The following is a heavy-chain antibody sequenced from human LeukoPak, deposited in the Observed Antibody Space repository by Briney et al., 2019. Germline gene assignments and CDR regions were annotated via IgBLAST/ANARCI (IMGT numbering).Heavy chain of an antibody. CDR3: ARVTGYMIEDYFDY. CDR1: GGSISSSSYY. J-gene: IGHJ4*02. V-gene: IGHV4-39*07. Sequence: SETLSLTCTVSGGSISSSSYYWGWIRQPPGKGLEWIGSIYYSGTTYYNPSLKSRVTISVKTSKNQFSLKLSSVTAADTAVYYCARVTGYMIEDYFDYWGQGTLVTVSS. CDR2: IYYSGTT. D-gene: IGHD3-22*01.